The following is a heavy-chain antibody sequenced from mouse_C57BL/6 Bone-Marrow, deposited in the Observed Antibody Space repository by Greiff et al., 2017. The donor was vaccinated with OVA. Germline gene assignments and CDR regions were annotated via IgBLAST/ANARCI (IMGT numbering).Heavy chain of an antibody. CDR3: ARRGYYYGSSPNYFDY. D-gene: IGHD1-1*01. J-gene: IGHJ2*01. CDR1: GYTFTNYW. CDR2: IYPGGGYT. V-gene: IGHV1-63*01. Sequence: VKLMESGAELVRPGTSVKMSCKASGYTFTNYWIGWAKQRPGHGLEWIGDIYPGGGYTNYNEKFKGKATLTADKSSSTAYMQFSSLTSEDSAIYYCARRGYYYGSSPNYFDYWGQGTTLTVSS.